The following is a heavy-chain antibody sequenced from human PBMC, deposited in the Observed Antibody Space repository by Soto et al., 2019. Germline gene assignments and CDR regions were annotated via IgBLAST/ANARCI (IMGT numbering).Heavy chain of an antibody. CDR3: ASGVTVTKEWGYYYGMDV. V-gene: IGHV1-2*02. J-gene: IGHJ6*02. CDR2: INHNSGGT. D-gene: IGHD4-17*01. CDR1: GYTFTGYY. Sequence: QVQLVQSGAEVKKPGASVKVSCKASGYTFTGYYMHWVRQAPGQGLEWMGWINHNSGGTNYAQKFQGRVTMTRDTSISTAYMELSRLRSDDTAVYYCASGVTVTKEWGYYYGMDVWGQGTTVTVSS.